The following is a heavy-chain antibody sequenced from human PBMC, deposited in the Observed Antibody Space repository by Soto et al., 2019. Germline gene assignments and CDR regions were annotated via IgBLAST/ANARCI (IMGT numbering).Heavy chain of an antibody. CDR1: GVTFGSSA. V-gene: IGHV3-30*18. J-gene: IGHJ3*02. CDR2: ISYDGSNK. D-gene: IGHD2-15*01. Sequence: PSGYLRLSCAASGVTFGSSAMHWVRQAPGKGLEWVAVISYDGSNKYYADSVKGRFTISRDNSKNTLYLQMNSLRAEDTAVYYCAKVLVVVVVAARSAFDIWGKGPMGTLS. CDR3: AKVLVVVVVAARSAFDI.